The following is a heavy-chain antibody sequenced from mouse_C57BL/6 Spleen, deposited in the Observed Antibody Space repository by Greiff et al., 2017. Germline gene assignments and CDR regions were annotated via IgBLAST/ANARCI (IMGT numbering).Heavy chain of an antibody. J-gene: IGHJ3*01. V-gene: IGHV2-6-1*01. Sequence: VQGVESGPGLVAPSQSLSITCTVSGFSLTSYGVHWVRQPPGKGLEWLVVIWSDGSTTYNSALKSRLSISKDTSKSQVVLKMNSLQTDDTAMYYCARHGEGYYRGFAYWGQGTLVTVSA. CDR1: GFSLTSYG. CDR3: ARHGEGYYRGFAY. CDR2: IWSDGST. D-gene: IGHD2-3*01.